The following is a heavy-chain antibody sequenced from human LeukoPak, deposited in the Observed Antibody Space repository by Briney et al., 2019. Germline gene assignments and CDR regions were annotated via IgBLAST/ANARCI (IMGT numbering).Heavy chain of an antibody. Sequence: GGSLRLSCAASGYTFSSYGMHWVRQAPGKGLEWVAVIWYDGSNKYYADSVKGRFTISRDNSKNTLYLQMNSLRAEDTAVYYCARDRGVGQYGYFDYWGQGTLVTVSS. CDR2: IWYDGSNK. CDR3: ARDRGVGQYGYFDY. J-gene: IGHJ4*02. D-gene: IGHD2-2*01. V-gene: IGHV3-33*01. CDR1: GYTFSSYG.